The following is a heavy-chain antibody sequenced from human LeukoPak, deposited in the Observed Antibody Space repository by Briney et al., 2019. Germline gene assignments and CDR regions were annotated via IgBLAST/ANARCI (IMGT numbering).Heavy chain of an antibody. CDR1: GFTFSSYV. CDR3: AKLLDTAMVFDY. J-gene: IGHJ4*02. V-gene: IGHV3-23*01. Sequence: GGSLRLSCATSGFTFSSYVMTWVRQAPGKGLEWVSAISGSGGSTYYADSVKGRFTISRDNSKNTLYLQMNSLRAEDTAVYYCAKLLDTAMVFDYWGQGTLVTVSS. D-gene: IGHD5-18*01. CDR2: ISGSGGST.